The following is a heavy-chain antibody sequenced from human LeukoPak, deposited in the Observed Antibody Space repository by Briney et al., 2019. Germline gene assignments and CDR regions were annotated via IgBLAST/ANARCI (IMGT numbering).Heavy chain of an antibody. J-gene: IGHJ4*02. D-gene: IGHD3-10*01. Sequence: SETLSLTCTVSGGSISSYYWSWIRQPAGKGLEWIGRIYTSGSTNYNPSLKSRVTMSVDTSKNQFSLKLSSVTAADTAVYYCARDGVRRYYGSGGNHFDYWGQGTLVTVSS. CDR1: GGSISSYY. CDR2: IYTSGST. V-gene: IGHV4-4*07. CDR3: ARDGVRRYYGSGGNHFDY.